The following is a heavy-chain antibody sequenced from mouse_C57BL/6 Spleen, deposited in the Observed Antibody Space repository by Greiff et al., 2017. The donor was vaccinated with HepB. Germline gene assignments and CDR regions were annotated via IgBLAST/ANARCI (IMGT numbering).Heavy chain of an antibody. Sequence: VQLQQPGAELVRPGSSVKLSCKASGYTFTSYWMDWVKQRPGQGLEWIGNIYPSDSETHYNQKFKDKATLTVDKSSSTAYMQLSSLTSEDSAVYYCARSGGNSYAMDYWGQGTSVTVSS. J-gene: IGHJ4*01. D-gene: IGHD2-1*01. V-gene: IGHV1-61*01. CDR1: GYTFTSYW. CDR2: IYPSDSET. CDR3: ARSGGNSYAMDY.